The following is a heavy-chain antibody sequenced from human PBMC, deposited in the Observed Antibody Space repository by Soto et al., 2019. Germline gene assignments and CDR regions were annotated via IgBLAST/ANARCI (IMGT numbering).Heavy chain of an antibody. V-gene: IGHV3-9*01. Sequence: EVQLVESGGGLVQPGRSLRLSCVASGFTFDDYTLYWVRQAPGKGLEWVAGISWNSDSLGYAESVKGRFTMSRDNAKNSLYLQMNRLRAGDTALYYCVKDGRDIVTISDASGQIYYYHVYVWGKGVTVTVSS. D-gene: IGHD2-15*01. CDR2: ISWNSDSL. CDR1: GFTFDDYT. J-gene: IGHJ6*03. CDR3: VKDGRDIVTISDASGQIYYYHVYV.